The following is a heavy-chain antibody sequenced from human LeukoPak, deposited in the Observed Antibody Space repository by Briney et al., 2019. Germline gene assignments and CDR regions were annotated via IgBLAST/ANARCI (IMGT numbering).Heavy chain of an antibody. V-gene: IGHV4-39*07. CDR1: GGSISSSSYY. CDR3: ARDAPYYGMDV. J-gene: IGHJ6*02. CDR2: IYYSGST. Sequence: PSETLSLTCTVSGGSISSSSYYWGWIRQPPGKGLEWIGSIYYSGSTYYNPSLKSRVTISVDTSKNQFSLKLSSVTAADTAVYYCARDAPYYGMDVWGQGTTVTVSS.